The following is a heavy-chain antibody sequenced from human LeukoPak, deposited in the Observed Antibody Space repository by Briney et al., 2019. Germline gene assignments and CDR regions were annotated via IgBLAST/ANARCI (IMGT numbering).Heavy chain of an antibody. CDR3: ARDGVEFYNWFDP. D-gene: IGHD2-21*01. V-gene: IGHV3-74*01. Sequence: GGSLRLSCAASGFSFSVFWMHWVRQAPGKGPAWVSRIKTDGSITDYADSVKGRFTISRDNAKNTLYLQMNSLRAEDTAVYYCARDGVEFYNWFDPWGQGTLVTVSX. CDR1: GFSFSVFW. CDR2: IKTDGSIT. J-gene: IGHJ5*02.